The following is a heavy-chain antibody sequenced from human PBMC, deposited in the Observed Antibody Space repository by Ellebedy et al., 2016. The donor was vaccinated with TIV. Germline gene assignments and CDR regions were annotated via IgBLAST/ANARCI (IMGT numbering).Heavy chain of an antibody. CDR2: IDPSGGRT. CDR3: ARDSTSGASASFRFDP. J-gene: IGHJ5*02. D-gene: IGHD6-19*01. CDR1: GYTFTSYY. Sequence: AASVKVSCKTSGYTFTSYYLHWVRQAPGHGPEWMGIIDPSGGRTTNAQKFQGRVTMTRDTSTSTVYMELSSLRSEDTAVYYCARDSTSGASASFRFDPWGQGTLVIVSS. V-gene: IGHV1-46*01.